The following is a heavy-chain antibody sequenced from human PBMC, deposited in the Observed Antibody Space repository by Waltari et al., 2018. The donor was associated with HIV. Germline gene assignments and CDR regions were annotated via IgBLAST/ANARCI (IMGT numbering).Heavy chain of an antibody. J-gene: IGHJ3*02. CDR2: ISSSNSTI. D-gene: IGHD2-15*01. CDR3: ARVDRSGLSTLDAFDI. CDR1: GFTFSSYS. Sequence: EVQLVESGGGLVQPGGSLRLSCAASGFTFSSYSMNWVRQAPGKGLEWVSYISSSNSTIYYADSVKGRFTISRDNAKNSLYLQMNSLRAEDTAVYYCARVDRSGLSTLDAFDIWGQGTMVTVSS. V-gene: IGHV3-48*01.